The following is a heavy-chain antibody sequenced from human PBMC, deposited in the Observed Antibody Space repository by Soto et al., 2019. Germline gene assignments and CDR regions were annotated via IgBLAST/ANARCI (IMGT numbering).Heavy chain of an antibody. V-gene: IGHV1-18*01. D-gene: IGHD2-15*01. CDR1: GYPFTNYD. Sequence: GASVKVSCKTSGYPFTNYDIHWVRQAPGQGLEWMGWISAYNGNTNYAQKLQGRVTMTTDTSTSTAYMELRSLRSDDTAVYYCARDSGGRKYFQHWGQGTLVTVSS. J-gene: IGHJ1*01. CDR2: ISAYNGNT. CDR3: ARDSGGRKYFQH.